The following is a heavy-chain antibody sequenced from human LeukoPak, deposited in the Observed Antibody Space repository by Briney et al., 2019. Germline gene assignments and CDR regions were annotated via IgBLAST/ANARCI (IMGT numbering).Heavy chain of an antibody. CDR3: SRVFSLRSRGWGEPGFDY. CDR1: GFTFSDYG. V-gene: IGHV3-30*03. CDR2: ISYDGSNK. J-gene: IGHJ4*02. D-gene: IGHD6-19*01. Sequence: GGSLRLSCAASGFTFSDYGIHWVRQAPGKGLEWVAVISYDGSNKYYADSVKGRFTISRDNSKNTLYLQMNSLRAEDTAVYYCSRVFSLRSRGWGEPGFDYWGQGTLGTGPS.